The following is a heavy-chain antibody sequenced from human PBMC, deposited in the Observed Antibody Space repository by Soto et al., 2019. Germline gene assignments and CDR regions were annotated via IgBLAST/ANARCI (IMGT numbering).Heavy chain of an antibody. V-gene: IGHV3-7*04. CDR3: ARGNMITFGGVIVIGASYFDY. CDR2: IKQDGSEK. D-gene: IGHD3-16*02. Sequence: GGSLRLSCAASGFTFSSYWMSWVRQAPGKGLEWVANIKQDGSEKYYVDSVKGRFTISRDNAKNSLYLQMNSLRAEDTAVYYCARGNMITFGGVIVIGASYFDYWGQGTLVTVSS. CDR1: GFTFSSYW. J-gene: IGHJ4*02.